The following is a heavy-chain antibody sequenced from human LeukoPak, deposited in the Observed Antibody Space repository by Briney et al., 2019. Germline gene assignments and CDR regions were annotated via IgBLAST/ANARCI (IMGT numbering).Heavy chain of an antibody. V-gene: IGHV3-23*01. J-gene: IGHJ4*02. CDR2: ISGSGGST. Sequence: GGSLRLSCAASGFTFSSYAMSWVRQAPGKGLEWVSAISGSGGSTYYADSVKGRFTISRDNSKNTLYLQMNSLRAEDTAVYYCAKDQSVEMAGDGGFDYWGQGTLVTVSS. CDR3: AKDQSVEMAGDGGFDY. CDR1: GFTFSSYA. D-gene: IGHD5-24*01.